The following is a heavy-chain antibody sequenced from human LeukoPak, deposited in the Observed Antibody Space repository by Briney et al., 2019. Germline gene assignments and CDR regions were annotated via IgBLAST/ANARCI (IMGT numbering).Heavy chain of an antibody. D-gene: IGHD4-23*01. CDR3: ARTSQLGYGGNSAHYGMDV. Sequence: SETLSLTCTVSGGSISSYYWSWIRQPAGKGLEWIGRIYTSGSTNYNPSLKSRVTMSVDTSKNQFSLKLSSVTAADTAVYYCARTSQLGYGGNSAHYGMDVWGQGTTVTVSS. CDR2: IYTSGST. J-gene: IGHJ6*02. V-gene: IGHV4-4*07. CDR1: GGSISSYY.